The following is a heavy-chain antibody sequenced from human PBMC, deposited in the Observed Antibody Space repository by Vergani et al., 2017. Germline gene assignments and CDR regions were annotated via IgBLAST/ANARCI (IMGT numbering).Heavy chain of an antibody. D-gene: IGHD3-10*01. CDR2: IRGSGGDGGT. CDR1: GFAFRNYA. J-gene: IGHJ4*02. Sequence: EVQLLESGGGLVQPGGSLRLSCAASGFAFRNYAMSWVRQAPGKALEWVSSIRGSGGDGGTYYAESVKGRFTISRDNTKRILHLQMNSLRVEDTAKYYCAKDSQTYELLYPGLYDFWGQGTLVTVSS. V-gene: IGHV3-23*01. CDR3: AKDSQTYELLYPGLYDF.